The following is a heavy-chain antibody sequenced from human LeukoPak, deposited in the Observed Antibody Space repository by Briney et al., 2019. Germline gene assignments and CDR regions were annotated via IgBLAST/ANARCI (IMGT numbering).Heavy chain of an antibody. CDR1: GYTFTGYY. V-gene: IGHV1-2*02. CDR2: INPNSGGT. CDR3: ARDSGYYYDSSGYYRKGPFDY. Sequence: GASVKVSCKASGYTFTGYYMHWVRQAPGQGLEWMGLINPNSGGTNYAQKFQGRVTMTRDTSISTAYMELSRLRSDDTAVYYCARDSGYYYDSSGYYRKGPFDYWGQGTLVTVSS. J-gene: IGHJ4*02. D-gene: IGHD3-22*01.